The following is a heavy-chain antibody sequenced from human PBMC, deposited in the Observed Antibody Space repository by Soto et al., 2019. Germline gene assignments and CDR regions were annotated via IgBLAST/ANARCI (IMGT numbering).Heavy chain of an antibody. Sequence: EVQLVESGGGLVQPGGSLRLSCTASGFTCRNFWMGWVRQTPEKGLEWVANIKPDGSEKYYVDAVQGRFTISRDNAKNSLYLQMNSLRAEDTAVYYCARENYFDYWGQGTLVPVSS. CDR1: GFTCRNFW. CDR2: IKPDGSEK. J-gene: IGHJ4*02. CDR3: ARENYFDY. V-gene: IGHV3-7*04.